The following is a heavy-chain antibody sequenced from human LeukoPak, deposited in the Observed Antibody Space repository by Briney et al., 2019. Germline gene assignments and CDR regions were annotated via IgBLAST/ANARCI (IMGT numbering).Heavy chain of an antibody. CDR3: AKRGPAGAGKSPDYFDY. CDR1: GFTFSSYV. D-gene: IGHD6-19*01. CDR2: ITGSGDNT. V-gene: IGHV3-23*01. J-gene: IGHJ4*02. Sequence: PGGSLRLSCAASGFTFSSYVMSWVRQAPGKGLEWVSAITGSGDNTYYADPVKGRFTISRDNSKNTLYLQMNCLRAEDTAVYYCAKRGPAGAGKSPDYFDYWGQGTLVTVSS.